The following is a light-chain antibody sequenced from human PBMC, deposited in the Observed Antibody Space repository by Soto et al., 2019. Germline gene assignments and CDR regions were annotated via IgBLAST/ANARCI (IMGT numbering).Light chain of an antibody. Sequence: EIVMTQSPATLSVSPGERATLSCRASQSVRSNLDWYQHKPGQAPRLLIYGASTRVTGIPARFSGSGSGTEFPLTISSLQSEDFAVYYCQQYNNWPPYTFGKGTKLEIK. CDR2: GAS. CDR3: QQYNNWPPYT. J-gene: IGKJ2*01. CDR1: QSVRSN. V-gene: IGKV3-15*01.